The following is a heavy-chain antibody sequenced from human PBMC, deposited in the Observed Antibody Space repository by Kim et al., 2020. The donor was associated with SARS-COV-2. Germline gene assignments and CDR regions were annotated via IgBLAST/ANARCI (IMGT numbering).Heavy chain of an antibody. CDR3: ARGSPAAGTLWGGDP. CDR1: GYSFTSYW. Sequence: GESLKISCKGSGYSFTSYWISWVRQMPGKGLEWMGRIDPSDSYTNYSPSFQGHVTISADKSISTAYLQWSSLKASDTAMYYCARGSPAAGTLWGGDPWGQGTLVTVSS. D-gene: IGHD6-13*01. V-gene: IGHV5-10-1*01. J-gene: IGHJ5*02. CDR2: IDPSDSYT.